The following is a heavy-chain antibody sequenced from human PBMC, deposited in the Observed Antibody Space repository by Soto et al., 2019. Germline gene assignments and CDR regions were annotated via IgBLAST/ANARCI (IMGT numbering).Heavy chain of an antibody. CDR3: ARRALAMGSIDY. D-gene: IGHD6-13*01. CDR2: MNPNSGNT. J-gene: IGHJ4*02. CDR1: GYTFTSYD. V-gene: IGHV1-8*01. Sequence: ASVKVSCKASGYTFTSYDINWLRQATGQGLEWMGWMNPNSGNTGYAQKFQGRVTMTRNTSISTAYMELSSLRSEDTAVYYCARRALAMGSIDYWGQGTLVTVSS.